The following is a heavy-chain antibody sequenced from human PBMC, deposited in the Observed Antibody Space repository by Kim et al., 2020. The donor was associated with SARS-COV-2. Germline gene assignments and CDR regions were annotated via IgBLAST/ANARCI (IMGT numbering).Heavy chain of an antibody. J-gene: IGHJ4*02. V-gene: IGHV4-59*01. CDR3: ARICGGDCYSGGFTFDY. Sequence: LKSRVPISVDPSKNQFSLKLSSVTAADTAVYYCARICGGDCYSGGFTFDYWGQGTLVTVSS. D-gene: IGHD2-21*02.